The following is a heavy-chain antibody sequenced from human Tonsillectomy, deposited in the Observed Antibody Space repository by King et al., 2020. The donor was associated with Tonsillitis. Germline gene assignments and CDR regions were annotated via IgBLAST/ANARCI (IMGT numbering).Heavy chain of an antibody. Sequence: VQLVESGGGLVQPGGSLRLSCAASGFTFSNYAMSWVRQAPGKGLEWVSGISGSGGTTYYADSVKGRFTISRDNSKNTLYLQMNSLRAEDTAVYYCAKMYYDFWSGYYKYYFDYWGQGPLVTVSS. CDR1: GFTFSNYA. CDR2: ISGSGGTT. V-gene: IGHV3-23*04. J-gene: IGHJ4*02. CDR3: AKMYYDFWSGYYKYYFDY. D-gene: IGHD3-3*01.